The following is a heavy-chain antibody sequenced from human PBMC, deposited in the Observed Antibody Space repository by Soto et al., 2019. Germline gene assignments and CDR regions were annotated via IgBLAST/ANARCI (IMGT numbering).Heavy chain of an antibody. CDR2: IIPVFGRV. CDR3: ANSRGGTFLGYHGMDI. D-gene: IGHD3-16*01. J-gene: IGHJ6*02. V-gene: IGHV1-69*01. Sequence: QVQLVQSGPEVKKTGTSVKVSCKASGGTFSSRAISWVRQAPGQGLEWKGGIIPVFGRVNYAEKFQDRVTSTADESTGTVYMELSSLRSEDTALYYCANSRGGTFLGYHGMDIWGQGTTVSVSS. CDR1: GGTFSSRA.